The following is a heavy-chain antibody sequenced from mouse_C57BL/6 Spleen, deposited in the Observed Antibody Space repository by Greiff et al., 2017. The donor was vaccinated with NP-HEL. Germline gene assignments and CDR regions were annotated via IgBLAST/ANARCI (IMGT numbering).Heavy chain of an antibody. Sequence: VQLQQPGAELVRPGSSVKLSCKASGYTFTSYWMHWVKQRPIQGLEWIGNIDPSDSETHYNQKFKDKATLTVDKSSSTAYMQLSSLTSEDSAVYYCARLGRKGARGYWGQGTSVTVSS. CDR1: GYTFTSYW. CDR3: ARLGRKGARGY. J-gene: IGHJ4*01. CDR2: IDPSDSET. V-gene: IGHV1-52*01. D-gene: IGHD3-1*01.